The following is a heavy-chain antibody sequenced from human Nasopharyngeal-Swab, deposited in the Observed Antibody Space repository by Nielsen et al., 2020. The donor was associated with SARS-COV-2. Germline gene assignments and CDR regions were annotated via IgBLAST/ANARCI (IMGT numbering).Heavy chain of an antibody. CDR3: ARDYYDYVWGSYRYLGYFDY. V-gene: IGHV3-74*01. CDR2: INSDGSST. J-gene: IGHJ4*02. Sequence: WIRQPPGKGLVWVSRINSDGSSTTYADSVKGRFTISRDNAKNMLYLQMNSLRAEDTAVYYCARDYYDYVWGSYRYLGYFDYWGQGTLVTVSS. D-gene: IGHD3-16*02.